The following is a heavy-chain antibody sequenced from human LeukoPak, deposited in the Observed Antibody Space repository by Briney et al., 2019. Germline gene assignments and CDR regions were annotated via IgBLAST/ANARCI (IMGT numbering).Heavy chain of an antibody. CDR3: ARTLTISYFDY. D-gene: IGHD3-9*01. CDR2: IYYSGST. Sequence: SGTLSLTCTVSGGSISSYYWCWIRQPPGKGLEWIGYIYYSGSTNYNPSLKSRVTISVDTSKNQFSLKLSSVTAADTAVYYCARTLTISYFDYWGQGTLVTVSS. J-gene: IGHJ4*02. CDR1: GGSISSYY. V-gene: IGHV4-59*01.